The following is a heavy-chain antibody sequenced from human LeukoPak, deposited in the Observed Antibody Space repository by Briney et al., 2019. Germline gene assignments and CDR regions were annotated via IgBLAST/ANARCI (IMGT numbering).Heavy chain of an antibody. Sequence: GESLKISCKASGYSFTSYWIGWVRQMPGKGLEWMGIIYPGDSDTRYSPSFQGQVTISADKSISTAYLQWSSLKASDTAMYYCARVSMVRGVIIRGGFDYWGQGTLVTVSS. V-gene: IGHV5-51*01. J-gene: IGHJ4*02. CDR2: IYPGDSDT. D-gene: IGHD3-10*01. CDR1: GYSFTSYW. CDR3: ARVSMVRGVIIRGGFDY.